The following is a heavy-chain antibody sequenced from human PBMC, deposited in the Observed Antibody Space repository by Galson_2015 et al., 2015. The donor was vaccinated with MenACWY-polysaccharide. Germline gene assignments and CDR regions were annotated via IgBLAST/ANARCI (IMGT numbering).Heavy chain of an antibody. CDR1: GFTFSSFA. D-gene: IGHD6-6*01. Sequence: SLRLSCAASGFTFSSFAMSWVRQAPGKGLDWVSTISVSGGTTYYADSVKGRFTISRDNSKNTLYLQMNSLRAEDTAVYYCAKGGRGYSSSSDLDYWGQGTLATVSS. CDR3: AKGGRGYSSSSDLDY. J-gene: IGHJ4*02. CDR2: ISVSGGTT. V-gene: IGHV3-23*01.